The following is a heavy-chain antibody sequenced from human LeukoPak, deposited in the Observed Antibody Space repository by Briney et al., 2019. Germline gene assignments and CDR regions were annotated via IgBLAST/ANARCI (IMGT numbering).Heavy chain of an antibody. CDR1: GGSISSGGYY. CDR3: AGPIEDP. CDR2: IYYSGST. J-gene: IGHJ5*02. V-gene: IGHV4-39*07. Sequence: SETLSLTCAVSGGSISSGGYYWGWIRQPPGKGLEWIGSIYYSGSTYYNPSLKSRVTISVDTSKNQFSLKLSSVTAADTAVYYCAGPIEDPWGQGTLVTVSS. D-gene: IGHD5-24*01.